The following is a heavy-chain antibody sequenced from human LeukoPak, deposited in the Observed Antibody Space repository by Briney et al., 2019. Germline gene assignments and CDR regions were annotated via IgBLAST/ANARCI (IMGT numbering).Heavy chain of an antibody. J-gene: IGHJ5*02. Sequence: ASVKVSCKVSGYTLTELSMHWVRQAPGKGLEWMGGFDPEDGETIYAQKFQGRVTMTEDTSTDTAYMELSSLRSEDTAVYYCATLGVCSSTSCYPGAWFDPWGQGTLVTVSS. D-gene: IGHD2-2*01. V-gene: IGHV1-24*01. CDR3: ATLGVCSSTSCYPGAWFDP. CDR1: GYTLTELS. CDR2: FDPEDGET.